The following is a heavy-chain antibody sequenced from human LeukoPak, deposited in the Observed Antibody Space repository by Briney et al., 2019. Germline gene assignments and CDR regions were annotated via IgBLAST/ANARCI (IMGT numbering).Heavy chain of an antibody. D-gene: IGHD6-19*01. Sequence: SETLSLTRAVYGGSFSGYYWSWIRQPPGKGLEWIGEINHSGSTNYNPSLKSRVTISVDTSKNQFSLKLSSVTAADTAVYYCARGFLTSVAGTSFDYWGQGTLVTVSS. CDR3: ARGFLTSVAGTSFDY. V-gene: IGHV4-34*01. CDR2: INHSGST. CDR1: GGSFSGYY. J-gene: IGHJ4*02.